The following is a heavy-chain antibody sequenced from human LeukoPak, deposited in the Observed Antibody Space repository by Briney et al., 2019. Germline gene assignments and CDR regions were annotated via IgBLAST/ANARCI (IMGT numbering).Heavy chain of an antibody. CDR1: GFTFSSYW. Sequence: PGGSLRLSCAASGFTFSSYWMHWVRQAPGKGLVWVSRIRTDGTITTYADSVKGRFGISRDNAKNTLYLQVNSLRVEDTAVYYCARRVHSSSWSSYFDYWGQETLVTVSS. CDR3: ARRVHSSSWSSYFDY. V-gene: IGHV3-74*03. D-gene: IGHD6-13*01. J-gene: IGHJ4*02. CDR2: IRTDGTIT.